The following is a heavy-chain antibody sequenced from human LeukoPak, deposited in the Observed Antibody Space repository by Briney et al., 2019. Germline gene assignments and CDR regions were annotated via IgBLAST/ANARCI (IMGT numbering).Heavy chain of an antibody. J-gene: IGHJ4*02. CDR1: GFTLSPYW. V-gene: IGHV3-7*01. D-gene: IGHD2-8*01. CDR3: ATLNGPLFEY. CDR2: IHQHGNEK. Sequence: PGGSLRLSCVASGFTLSPYWMSWVRQAPGKGLEWVASIHQHGNEKYFVDSVRGRFTISRDNAKNSLYLQMSSLRAEDTAVYYCATLNGPLFEYWGQGTLVTVSS.